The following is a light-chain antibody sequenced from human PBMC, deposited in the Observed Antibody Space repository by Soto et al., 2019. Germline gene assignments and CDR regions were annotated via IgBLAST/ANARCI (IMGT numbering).Light chain of an antibody. Sequence: EIVLSQSPGTLSLSPGERATLSCRASQSVTSNFLAWYQQKPRQAPRLLIYGASSRATGIPDRFTGSGSGTDFTLTINRLAPEDFAVYYCQQYVTLPITFGQGTRLEIK. CDR3: QQYVTLPIT. CDR1: QSVTSNF. J-gene: IGKJ5*01. V-gene: IGKV3-20*01. CDR2: GAS.